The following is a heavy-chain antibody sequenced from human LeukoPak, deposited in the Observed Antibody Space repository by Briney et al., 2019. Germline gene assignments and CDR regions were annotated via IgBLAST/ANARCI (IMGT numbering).Heavy chain of an antibody. Sequence: PGGSLRLSCAASGFTFDDYGMSWVRQAPGKGLEWVSGLNWNGGNTDYTDSVKGRFTISRDNAKNSLYLQMNSLRAEDTAVYYCARDVIAYYYDSSGYPSFEYWGQGTLVTVSS. CDR2: LNWNGGNT. CDR3: ARDVIAYYYDSSGYPSFEY. D-gene: IGHD3-22*01. V-gene: IGHV3-20*04. CDR1: GFTFDDYG. J-gene: IGHJ4*02.